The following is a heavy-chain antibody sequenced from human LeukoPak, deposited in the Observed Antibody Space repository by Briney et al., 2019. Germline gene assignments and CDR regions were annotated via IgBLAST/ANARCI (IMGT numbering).Heavy chain of an antibody. D-gene: IGHD3-10*01. CDR3: ASTGITMVRGVISWFDP. J-gene: IGHJ5*02. V-gene: IGHV3-11*01. CDR1: GFIFSDYY. Sequence: GGSLRLSCAASGFIFSDYYMSWIRQAPGKGLEWVSYSSSSGSTIYYADSVKGRFTISRDNAKNSLYLQMNSLRAEDTAVYYCASTGITMVRGVISWFDPWGQGTLVTVSS. CDR2: SSSSGSTI.